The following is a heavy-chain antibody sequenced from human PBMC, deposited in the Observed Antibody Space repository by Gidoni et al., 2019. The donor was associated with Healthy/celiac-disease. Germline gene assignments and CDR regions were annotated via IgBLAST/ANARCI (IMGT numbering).Heavy chain of an antibody. CDR3: AADIVVVVAATRHEFDY. V-gene: IGHV3-30*03. CDR1: GFTFSSYG. Sequence: QVQLVESGGGVVQPGRSLRLSCAASGFTFSSYGMHWVRQAPGKGLEWVAVISYDGSNKYYADSVKGRFTISRDNSKNTLYLQMNSLRAEDTAVYYCAADIVVVVAATRHEFDYWGQGTLVTVSS. CDR2: ISYDGSNK. D-gene: IGHD2-15*01. J-gene: IGHJ4*02.